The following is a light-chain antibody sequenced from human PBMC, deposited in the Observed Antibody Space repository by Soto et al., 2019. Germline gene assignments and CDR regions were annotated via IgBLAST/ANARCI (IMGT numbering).Light chain of an antibody. CDR1: SRDIGSYNR. V-gene: IGLV2-18*01. J-gene: IGLJ1*01. CDR3: RLYTTGSTFV. CDR2: EVS. Sequence: QSPLTLPPSLSGSRGQPVSISCTGTSRDIGSYNRVSWYQQPPGTAPKLMMYEVSKRPSGVPDRFSGSKSGNTASLTISGLQAEDEADYCCRLYTTGSTFVFGTGTKVTVL.